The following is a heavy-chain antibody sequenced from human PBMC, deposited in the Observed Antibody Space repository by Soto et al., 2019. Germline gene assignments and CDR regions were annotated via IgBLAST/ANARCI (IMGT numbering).Heavy chain of an antibody. CDR3: AKDRGLPRIAVHGMDV. Sequence: GGSLRLSCAASGFTFDDYTMHWVRQAPGKGLEWVSLISWDGGSTYYADSVKGRFTISRDNSKNSLYLQMNSLRTEDTALYYCAKDRGLPRIAVHGMDVWGRGTTVTVSS. V-gene: IGHV3-43*01. CDR1: GFTFDDYT. D-gene: IGHD6-19*01. CDR2: ISWDGGST. J-gene: IGHJ6*02.